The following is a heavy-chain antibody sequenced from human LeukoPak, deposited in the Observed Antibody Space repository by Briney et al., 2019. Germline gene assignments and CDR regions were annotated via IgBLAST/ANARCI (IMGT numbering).Heavy chain of an antibody. Sequence: PGGSLRLSCAASGFIFSDYYKSWVRQAPGKGLEWISYINSWGSTIHYADSEKGRFTIARDNANNSLYLEMNSLRAEDTAVYYCARDYDVWSGYYRPYFDYWGQGALVTVAS. D-gene: IGHD3-3*01. V-gene: IGHV3-11*04. J-gene: IGHJ4*02. CDR2: INSWGSTI. CDR3: ARDYDVWSGYYRPYFDY. CDR1: GFIFSDYY.